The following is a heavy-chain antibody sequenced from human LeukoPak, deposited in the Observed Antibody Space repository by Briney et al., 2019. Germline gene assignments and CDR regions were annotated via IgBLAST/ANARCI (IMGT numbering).Heavy chain of an antibody. J-gene: IGHJ4*02. D-gene: IGHD5-24*01. CDR2: ISSSGSTI. Sequence: GGSLRLSCAASGFTFSDYYMSWIRQAPGKGLEWVSYISSSGSTIYYADSVKGRFTISRDNAKNSLYLQMNSLRAEDTAVYYCARGRSTLWDGYNYALPFFDYWGQGTLATVSS. CDR3: ARGRSTLWDGYNYALPFFDY. V-gene: IGHV3-11*04. CDR1: GFTFSDYY.